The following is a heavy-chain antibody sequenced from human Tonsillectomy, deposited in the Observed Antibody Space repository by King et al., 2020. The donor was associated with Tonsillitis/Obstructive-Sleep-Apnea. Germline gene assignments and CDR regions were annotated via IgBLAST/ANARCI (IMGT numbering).Heavy chain of an antibody. CDR1: GGSFSGYY. D-gene: IGHD2-2*01. J-gene: IGHJ6*03. Sequence: VQLQQWGAGLLKPSETLSLTCAVYGGSFSGYYWSWIRQPPGKGLEWIGEINHSGSTNYNPSLKSRVTISVDTSKNQFSLKLSSVTAADTAVYYCARYLVPAAMQNYYYYYMDVWGKGTTVTVSS. V-gene: IGHV4-34*01. CDR2: INHSGST. CDR3: ARYLVPAAMQNYYYYYMDV.